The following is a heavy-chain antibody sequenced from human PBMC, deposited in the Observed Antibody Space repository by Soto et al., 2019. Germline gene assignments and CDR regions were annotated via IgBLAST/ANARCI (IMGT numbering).Heavy chain of an antibody. CDR1: GFTFSSYA. D-gene: IGHD2-21*02. CDR2: ISGSGGST. V-gene: IGHV3-23*01. J-gene: IGHJ4*02. CDR3: AKGYQGGNIVVVTGMGYFDY. Sequence: EVQLLESGGGLVQPGGSLRLSCAASGFTFSSYAMSWVRQAPGKGLEWVSAISGSGGSTYYADSGKGRFTIYRDKSKNALDLQRNGLRAEDTAVSDCAKGYQGGNIVVVTGMGYFDYWGQGTLVTVSS.